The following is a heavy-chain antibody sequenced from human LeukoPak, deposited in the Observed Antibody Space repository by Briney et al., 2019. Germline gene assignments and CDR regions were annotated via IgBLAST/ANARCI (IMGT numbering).Heavy chain of an antibody. D-gene: IGHD6-13*01. CDR1: GYTFTSYG. V-gene: IGHV1-18*01. CDR3: ARRVSIAAAGHFDY. J-gene: IGHJ4*02. CDR2: ISAYNGNT. Sequence: ASVEVSCKASGYTFTSYGISWVRQAPGQGLEWMGWISAYNGNTNYAQKLQGRVTMTTDTSTSTAYMELRSLRSDDTAVYYCARRVSIAAAGHFDYWGQGTPVTVSS.